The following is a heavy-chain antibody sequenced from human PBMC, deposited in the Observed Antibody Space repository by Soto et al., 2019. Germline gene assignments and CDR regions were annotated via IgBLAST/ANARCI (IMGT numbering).Heavy chain of an antibody. V-gene: IGHV4-38-2*01. J-gene: IGHJ4*02. CDR2: IYHSGGT. D-gene: IGHD3-10*01. Sequence: SETLSLTCAVSGYSISSGYYWGWIRQPPGKGLEWIGSIYHSGGTYYNPSLKSRVTISVDTSKNQFSLKLSSVTAADTAVYYCARAVYYGSGNYFDYWGQGTLVTVSS. CDR3: ARAVYYGSGNYFDY. CDR1: GYSISSGYY.